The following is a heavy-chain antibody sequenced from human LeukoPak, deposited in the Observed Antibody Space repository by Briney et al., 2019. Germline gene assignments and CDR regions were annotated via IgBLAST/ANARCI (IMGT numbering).Heavy chain of an antibody. CDR2: IWYDGSNK. V-gene: IGHV3-33*01. D-gene: IGHD6-19*01. Sequence: GRSLRLSCAASGFTFSSYGMHWVRQAPGKGLEGVAVIWYDGSNKYYADSVKGRFTISRGNSKNTLYLQMNSLRAEDTAVYYCARDASSGWNFDYWGQGTLVTVSS. CDR1: GFTFSSYG. CDR3: ARDASSGWNFDY. J-gene: IGHJ4*02.